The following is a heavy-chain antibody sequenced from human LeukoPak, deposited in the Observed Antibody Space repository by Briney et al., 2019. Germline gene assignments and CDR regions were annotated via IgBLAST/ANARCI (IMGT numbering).Heavy chain of an antibody. Sequence: GGSLRLPCAVSGFTFRDAAMTWVRQAPGKGLEWVSLISSSGNNAYYADSVKGRFTISRDNSKNTLSLQMNSLRVEDTAIYYCAKDIQLSTWGLGTMVTVSS. CDR2: ISSSGNNA. CDR1: GFTFRDAA. J-gene: IGHJ3*01. CDR3: AKDIQLST. V-gene: IGHV3-23*01. D-gene: IGHD5-24*01.